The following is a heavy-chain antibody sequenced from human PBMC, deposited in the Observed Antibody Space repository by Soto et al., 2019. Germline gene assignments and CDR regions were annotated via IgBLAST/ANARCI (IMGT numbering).Heavy chain of an antibody. J-gene: IGHJ4*02. Sequence: SETLSLTCTVTGDSVNSDYWSWMRQPPGKGLECMGYVYYSGSTNYNPSLKSRVTISVDTSKNQISLRLKSVTAADTAVYYCARAETSGTHYFDYWGQGSLVTVS. CDR2: VYYSGST. V-gene: IGHV4-59*02. D-gene: IGHD6-13*01. CDR1: GDSVNSDY. CDR3: ARAETSGTHYFDY.